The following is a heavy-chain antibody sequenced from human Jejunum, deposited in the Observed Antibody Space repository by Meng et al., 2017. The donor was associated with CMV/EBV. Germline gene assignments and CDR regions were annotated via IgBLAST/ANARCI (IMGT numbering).Heavy chain of an antibody. D-gene: IGHD3-16*01. Sequence: SGDSISNGDYYWTWIRQSPGKGLEWIGYIYYSGNTFYNPSLQSRVSISVDTSKNQFFLSLGSVTAADTALYYCATRLSASAQIDNWGQGTLVTVSS. CDR1: GDSISNGDYY. V-gene: IGHV4-30-4*08. CDR2: IYYSGNT. J-gene: IGHJ4*02. CDR3: ATRLSASAQIDN.